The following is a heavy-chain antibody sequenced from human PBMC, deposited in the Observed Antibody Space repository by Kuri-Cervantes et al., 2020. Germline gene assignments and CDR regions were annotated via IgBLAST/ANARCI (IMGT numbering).Heavy chain of an antibody. CDR2: ISSSSSTI. V-gene: IGHV3-48*02. Sequence: GGSLRLSCAASGFTFDDYGMSWVRQAPGKGLEWVSYISSSSSTIYDADSVKGRFTISRDNAKNSLYLQMNGLRDEDTAVYYCARVSGEWFGPMDVWGQGTTVTVSS. CDR1: GFTFDDYG. J-gene: IGHJ6*02. CDR3: ARVSGEWFGPMDV. D-gene: IGHD3-3*01.